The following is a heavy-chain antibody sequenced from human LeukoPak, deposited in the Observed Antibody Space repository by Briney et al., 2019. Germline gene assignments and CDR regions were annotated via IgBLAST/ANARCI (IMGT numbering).Heavy chain of an antibody. CDR1: GFTFSSYA. CDR3: ANSRAYSYGPY. D-gene: IGHD5-18*01. CDR2: ISGSGSRT. V-gene: IGHV3-23*01. J-gene: IGHJ4*02. Sequence: PGGSLRLSCAASGFTFSSYAMNWVRQAPGKGLEWVSGISGSGSRTYYANSVKGRFTISRDNSENTLYLQMNSLRAEDTAMYYCANSRAYSYGPYWGQGTLVTVSS.